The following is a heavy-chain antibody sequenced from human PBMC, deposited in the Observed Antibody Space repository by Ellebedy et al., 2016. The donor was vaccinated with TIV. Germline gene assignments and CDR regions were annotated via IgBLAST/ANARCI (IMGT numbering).Heavy chain of an antibody. Sequence: GGSLRLXXAASGFTFSSYGMHWVRQAPGKGLEWVAVISYDGSNKFYADSVKGRFTISRDNSKNTLYLQMSSLRAEDSAVYYCAKDNEFSSSWYSPVDTFDIWGQGTTVTVSS. CDR3: AKDNEFSSSWYSPVDTFDI. CDR2: ISYDGSNK. J-gene: IGHJ3*02. D-gene: IGHD6-13*01. V-gene: IGHV3-30*18. CDR1: GFTFSSYG.